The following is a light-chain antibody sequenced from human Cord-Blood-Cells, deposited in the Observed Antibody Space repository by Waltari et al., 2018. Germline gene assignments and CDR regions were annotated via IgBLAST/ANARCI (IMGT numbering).Light chain of an antibody. Sequence: QSALTQPRSVSGSPGQSVTISCTGTSSDVGGYNYVSWYQQHPGKAPKLMIYDVSTRPSGVPDRFSGSKPGNTASLTISGLQAEDEADYYCCSYAGSYTVVFGGGTKLTVL. CDR1: SSDVGGYNY. CDR3: CSYAGSYTVV. J-gene: IGLJ2*01. CDR2: DVS. V-gene: IGLV2-11*01.